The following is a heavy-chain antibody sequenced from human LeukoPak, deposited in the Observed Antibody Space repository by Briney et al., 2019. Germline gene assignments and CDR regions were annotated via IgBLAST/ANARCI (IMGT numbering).Heavy chain of an antibody. V-gene: IGHV3-33*05. CDR3: ARDSEPYSSRADNWFDP. Sequence: GGSLRLSCAASGFTFSTYGMHWVRQAPGKGLEWVAVISDDGSNKYYADSVKGRFTISRDNSKNTLYLQMNSLRAEDTAVYYCARDSEPYSSRADNWFDPWGQGTLVTVSS. D-gene: IGHD6-13*01. CDR2: ISDDGSNK. J-gene: IGHJ5*02. CDR1: GFTFSTYG.